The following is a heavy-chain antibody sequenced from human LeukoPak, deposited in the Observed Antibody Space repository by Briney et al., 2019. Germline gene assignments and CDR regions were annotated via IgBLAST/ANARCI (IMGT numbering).Heavy chain of an antibody. CDR3: AKDTYYDILTGYNDY. V-gene: IGHV3-9*01. CDR2: ISWNSGNI. J-gene: IGHJ4*02. Sequence: GGSLRLSCAASGFSFNDYAMHWVRQAPGKGLEWVSGISWNSGNIGYADSVKGRFTISRDNAKNSLYLQMNSLRAADTALYYCAKDTYYDILTGYNDYWGQGTLVTVSS. D-gene: IGHD3-9*01. CDR1: GFSFNDYA.